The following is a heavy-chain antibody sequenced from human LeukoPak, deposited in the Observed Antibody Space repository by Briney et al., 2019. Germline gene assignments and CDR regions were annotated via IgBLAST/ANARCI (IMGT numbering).Heavy chain of an antibody. V-gene: IGHV1-2*02. D-gene: IGHD3-22*01. Sequence: GASVKVSCKASGYTFTGYYMHWVRQAPGQGLEWMGWVNPNSGGTNYAQKFQGRVTMTRDTSISTAYMELSRLRSDDTAVYYCARSRYDSSGYYHALDYWGQGTLVTVSS. J-gene: IGHJ4*02. CDR2: VNPNSGGT. CDR3: ARSRYDSSGYYHALDY. CDR1: GYTFTGYY.